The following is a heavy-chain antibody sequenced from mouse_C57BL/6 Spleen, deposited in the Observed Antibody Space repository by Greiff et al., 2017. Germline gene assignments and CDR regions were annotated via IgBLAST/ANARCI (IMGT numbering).Heavy chain of an antibody. CDR3: ARDSNYWYFDV. Sequence: EVQLVESGGGLVKPGGSLKLSCAASGFTFSSYAMSWVRQTPEKRLEWVATISDGGSYTYYPDNVKGRFTISRDNAKNNLYLQMSHLNSEDTAMYYCARDSNYWYFDVWGTGTTVTVSS. CDR1: GFTFSSYA. V-gene: IGHV5-4*01. D-gene: IGHD2-5*01. J-gene: IGHJ1*03. CDR2: ISDGGSYT.